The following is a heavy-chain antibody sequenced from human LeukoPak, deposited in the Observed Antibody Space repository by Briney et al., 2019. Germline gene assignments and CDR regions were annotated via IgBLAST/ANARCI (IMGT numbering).Heavy chain of an antibody. CDR3: ARERGVIGGFDY. CDR1: GGSISSGSYY. Sequence: PSQTLSLTCTVSGGSISSGSYYWSWIRQPAGKGLEWIGRIYTSGSTNYNPSLKSRVTISVDTSKNQFSLKLSSVTAADTAVYYCARERGVIGGFDYWGQGTLVTVSS. CDR2: IYTSGST. D-gene: IGHD3-10*01. V-gene: IGHV4-61*02. J-gene: IGHJ4*02.